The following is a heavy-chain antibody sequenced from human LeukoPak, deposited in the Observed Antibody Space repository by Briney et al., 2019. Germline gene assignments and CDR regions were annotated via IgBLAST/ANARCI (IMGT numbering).Heavy chain of an antibody. J-gene: IGHJ6*03. CDR3: ARPRGETARAYSGYDMNYYYYYHMDV. CDR1: GGSISGSTYY. V-gene: IGHV4-39*01. Sequence: SETLSLTCTVSGGSISGSTYYWGWIRQPPGKGLEWIGTIYYSGSTYDNPSLKSRVAITLDTSKNQFSLRLSSVTAADTAVYYCARPRGETARAYSGYDMNYYYYYHMDVWGKGTTVTVSS. D-gene: IGHD5-12*01. CDR2: IYYSGST.